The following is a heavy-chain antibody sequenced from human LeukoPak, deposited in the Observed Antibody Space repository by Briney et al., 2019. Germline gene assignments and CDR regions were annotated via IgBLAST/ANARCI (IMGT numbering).Heavy chain of an antibody. CDR3: ARLKYYYGSGSSNSPPDV. J-gene: IGHJ6*04. CDR1: GFTFSSYA. Sequence: GGSLRLSCAASGFTFSSYAMHWVRQAPGKGLQYVSSISSNGGATYYVNSVKGRFTISRDNAENSLYLQMNSLRAEDTAVYYCARLKYYYGSGSSNSPPDVWGKGTTVTISS. D-gene: IGHD3-10*01. CDR2: ISSNGGAT. V-gene: IGHV3-64*01.